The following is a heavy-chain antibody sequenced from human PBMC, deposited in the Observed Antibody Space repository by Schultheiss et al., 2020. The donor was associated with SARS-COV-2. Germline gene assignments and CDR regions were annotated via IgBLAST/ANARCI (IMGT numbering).Heavy chain of an antibody. CDR1: GGSISSGGYY. V-gene: IGHV4-31*03. CDR2: IYYSGST. D-gene: IGHD4-17*01. Sequence: SQTLSLTCTVSGGSISSGGYYWSWIRQHPGKGLEWIGYIYYSGSTYYNPSLKSRVTISVDTSKNQFSLKLSSVTAADTAVYYCARLLNYGDYSLGIDPWGQGTLVTVSS. J-gene: IGHJ5*02. CDR3: ARLLNYGDYSLGIDP.